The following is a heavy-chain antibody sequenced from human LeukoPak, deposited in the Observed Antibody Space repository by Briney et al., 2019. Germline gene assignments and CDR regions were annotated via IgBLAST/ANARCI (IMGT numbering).Heavy chain of an antibody. Sequence: KSGGSLRLSCTASGFTFSSYGLNWVRQAPGKGLEWVSFIDTSGSYIYYGDSVKGRVTISRDNAKNSLYLQMNGLRAEDTAVYYCARGRSITLLRGVAMSDGFDVWGQGAMVTVSS. D-gene: IGHD3-10*01. J-gene: IGHJ3*01. CDR2: IDTSGSYI. CDR1: GFTFSSYG. CDR3: ARGRSITLLRGVAMSDGFDV. V-gene: IGHV3-21*01.